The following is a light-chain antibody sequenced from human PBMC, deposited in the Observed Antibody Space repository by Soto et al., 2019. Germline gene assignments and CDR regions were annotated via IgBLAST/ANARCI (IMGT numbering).Light chain of an antibody. V-gene: IGKV3-11*01. CDR3: QQRSNWPQYT. Sequence: EIVLTQSPATLSLSPGERATLSCRASQSVSSYLAWNQQKPGQAPRLLIYDASNRATGIPARFSGSGSGTDFTLTISSLEPEDFAVYYCQQRSNWPQYTFGQGTKLEIK. CDR2: DAS. J-gene: IGKJ2*01. CDR1: QSVSSY.